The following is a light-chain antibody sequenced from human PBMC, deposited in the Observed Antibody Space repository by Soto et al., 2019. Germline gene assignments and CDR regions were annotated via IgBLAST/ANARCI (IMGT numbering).Light chain of an antibody. J-gene: IGLJ1*01. CDR1: SSDVGDYEH. CDR3: SSYRSGGTFV. Sequence: QSALTQPPSVSGSPGQSVTISCTVTSSDVGDYEHVSWYQQAPGTAPKVLISVVSNRPSGVSNRFSGSKSGNTASLTISGLQAEDEADYYCSSYRSGGTFVFGSGTKLTVL. V-gene: IGLV2-18*02. CDR2: VVS.